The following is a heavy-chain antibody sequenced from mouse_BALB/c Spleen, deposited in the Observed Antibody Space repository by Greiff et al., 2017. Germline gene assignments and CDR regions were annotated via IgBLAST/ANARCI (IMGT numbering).Heavy chain of an antibody. Sequence: EVQRVESGGGLVKPGGSLKLSCAASGFAFSSYDMSWVRQTPEKRLEWVAYISSGGGSTYYPDTVKGRFTISRDNAKNTLYLQMSSLKSEDTAMYYCARQSMIRDYFDYWGQGTTLTVSS. V-gene: IGHV5-12-1*01. CDR1: GFAFSSYD. D-gene: IGHD2-4*01. CDR2: ISSGGGST. CDR3: ARQSMIRDYFDY. J-gene: IGHJ2*01.